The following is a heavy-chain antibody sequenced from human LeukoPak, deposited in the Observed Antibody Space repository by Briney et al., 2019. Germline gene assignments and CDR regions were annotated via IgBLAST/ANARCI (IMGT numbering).Heavy chain of an antibody. D-gene: IGHD3-10*01. J-gene: IGHJ5*02. Sequence: ASVKVSCKASGYTFTNYAMHWVRQVPGQRLEWMGWINAGNGNIKYSQKFQGRVTITRDTSASTAYMELSSLRSEDTAVYYCARDFITMIRGVRFSGFDPWGQGTLVTVSS. CDR3: ARDFITMIRGVRFSGFDP. CDR2: INAGNGNI. V-gene: IGHV1-3*01. CDR1: GYTFTNYA.